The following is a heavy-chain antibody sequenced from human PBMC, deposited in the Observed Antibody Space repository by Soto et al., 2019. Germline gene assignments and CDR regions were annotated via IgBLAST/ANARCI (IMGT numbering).Heavy chain of an antibody. CDR1: GGSISSYY. CDR3: AREPINNWNDVNYFDY. J-gene: IGHJ4*02. D-gene: IGHD1-20*01. Sequence: SETLSLTCTVSGGSISSYYWSWIRQPPGKGLEWIGYIYYSGSTNYNPSLKSRVTISVDTSKNQFSLKLSSVTAADTAVYYCAREPINNWNDVNYFDYWGQGTLVTVAS. V-gene: IGHV4-59*01. CDR2: IYYSGST.